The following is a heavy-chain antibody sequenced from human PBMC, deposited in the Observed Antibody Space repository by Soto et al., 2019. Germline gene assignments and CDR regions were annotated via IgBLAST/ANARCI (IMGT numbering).Heavy chain of an antibody. J-gene: IGHJ6*02. CDR2: ISSSSSTI. Sequence: GGSLRLSCAASGFTFSSYSMNWVRQAPGKGLEWVSYISSSSSTIYYADSVKGRFTISRDNAKNSLYLQMNSLRDEDTAVYYCAREGRNSSGWSYYYYGMDVWGQGTPVTISS. CDR1: GFTFSSYS. CDR3: AREGRNSSGWSYYYYGMDV. V-gene: IGHV3-48*02. D-gene: IGHD6-19*01.